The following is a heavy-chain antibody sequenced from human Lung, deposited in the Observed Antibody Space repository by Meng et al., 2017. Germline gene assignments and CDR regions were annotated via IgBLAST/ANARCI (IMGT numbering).Heavy chain of an antibody. Sequence: QVQLPQWGAGLLTSSETLSRTCVVSGGSFSDYYWGWIRQPPGKGLEWIGEINHSGSTNYNPSLESRATISVDTSQNNLSLKLSSVTAADSAVYYCARGPTTMAHDFDYWGQGTLVTVSS. D-gene: IGHD4-11*01. V-gene: IGHV4-34*01. J-gene: IGHJ4*02. CDR3: ARGPTTMAHDFDY. CDR1: GGSFSDYY. CDR2: INHSGST.